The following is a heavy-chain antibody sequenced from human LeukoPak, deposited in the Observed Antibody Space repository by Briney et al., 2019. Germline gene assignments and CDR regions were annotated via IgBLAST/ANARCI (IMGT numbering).Heavy chain of an antibody. CDR3: ARNDYGLLDY. D-gene: IGHD4-17*01. V-gene: IGHV4-38-2*01. J-gene: IGHJ4*02. Sequence: PSETLSLTCAVSGYSISSGYYWGWIRQPPGKGLEWIGSIYHSGSTYYNPSPKSRVTISVDTSKNQFSLKLSSVTAADTAVYYCARNDYGLLDYWGQGTLVTVSS. CDR2: IYHSGST. CDR1: GYSISSGYY.